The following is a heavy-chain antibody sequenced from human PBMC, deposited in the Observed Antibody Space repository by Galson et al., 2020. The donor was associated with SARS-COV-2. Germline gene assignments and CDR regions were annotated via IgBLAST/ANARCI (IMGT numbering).Heavy chain of an antibody. D-gene: IGHD5-18*01. J-gene: IGHJ4*02. Sequence: GLEWVANIKQDGSDRYYADSVKGRFTISSDYAKNSLYLQMNSLRVEDTAVYYCARDQDGYNDFWGRGTLVTVSS. V-gene: IGHV3-7*01. CDR3: ARDQDGYNDF. CDR2: IKQDGSDR.